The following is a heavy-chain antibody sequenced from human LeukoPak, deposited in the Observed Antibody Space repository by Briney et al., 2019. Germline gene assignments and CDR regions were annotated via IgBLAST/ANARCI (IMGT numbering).Heavy chain of an antibody. J-gene: IGHJ4*02. CDR2: ISSSSTYI. Sequence: GSLRLSCAASRFTFSSYSMNWVRQAPGKGLEWVASISSSSTYIYYADSVKGRFTISRDNAKNSLYLQMNSLRAEDMAVYYCARVYSGSYCADYWGQGTLVTVSS. CDR3: ARVYSGSYCADY. D-gene: IGHD1-26*01. CDR1: RFTFSSYS. V-gene: IGHV3-21*01.